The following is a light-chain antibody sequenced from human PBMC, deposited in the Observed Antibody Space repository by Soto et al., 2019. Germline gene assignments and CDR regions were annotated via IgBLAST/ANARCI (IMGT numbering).Light chain of an antibody. Sequence: DIQMTQSPSSLSAFVGDRVTITCRASQSISSYLNWYQQKPGKAPKLLIYAASSLQSGVPSRFSGSGSGTDFTLTISSLQPEDFATYYCQQSYSTLRITFGQGTRLEIK. CDR3: QQSYSTLRIT. CDR2: AAS. J-gene: IGKJ5*01. CDR1: QSISSY. V-gene: IGKV1-39*01.